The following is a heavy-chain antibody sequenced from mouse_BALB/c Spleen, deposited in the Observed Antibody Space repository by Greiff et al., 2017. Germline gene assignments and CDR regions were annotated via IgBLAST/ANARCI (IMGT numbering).Heavy chain of an antibody. D-gene: IGHD2-2*01. V-gene: IGHV5-6-5*01. CDR1: GFTFSSYA. CDR2: ISSGGST. Sequence: EVQVVESGGGLVKPGGSLKLSCAASGFTFSSYAMSWVRQTPEKRLEWVASISSGGSTYYPDSVKGRFTISRDNARNILYLQMSSLRSEDTTMYYCARGGGLRPYWYFDVWGAGTTVTVSS. J-gene: IGHJ1*01. CDR3: ARGGGLRPYWYFDV.